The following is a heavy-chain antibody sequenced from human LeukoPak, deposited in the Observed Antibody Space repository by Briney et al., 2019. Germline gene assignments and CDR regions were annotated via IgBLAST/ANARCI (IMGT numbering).Heavy chain of an antibody. CDR2: ISSSSGI. J-gene: IGHJ4*02. Sequence: AGSLRLSCIASGFTFSSYEMSWVRQAPGKGLEWISYISSSSGIFYADSVKGRITISRDNAKNSLYLQMNSLRAEDTAVYYCARGFSYWGQGTLVTVSS. V-gene: IGHV3-48*03. CDR1: GFTFSSYE. CDR3: ARGFSY.